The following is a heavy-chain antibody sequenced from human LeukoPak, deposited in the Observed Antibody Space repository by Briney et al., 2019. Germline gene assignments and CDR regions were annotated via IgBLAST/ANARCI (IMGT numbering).Heavy chain of an antibody. Sequence: GGSLRLSGASSGFTFSSYAMHWVRQAPGKGLEWVAVILYDGSNKYYADSVKGRFTISRDNSKNTLYLQMNSLRAEDTAVYYCAREYSGFGYYFDYWGQGTLVTVSS. CDR1: GFTFSSYA. V-gene: IGHV3-30-3*01. CDR3: AREYSGFGYYFDY. CDR2: ILYDGSNK. J-gene: IGHJ4*02. D-gene: IGHD3-3*01.